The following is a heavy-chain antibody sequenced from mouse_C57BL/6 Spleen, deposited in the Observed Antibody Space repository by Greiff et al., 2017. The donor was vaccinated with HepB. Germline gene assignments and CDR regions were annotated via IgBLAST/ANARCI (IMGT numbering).Heavy chain of an antibody. CDR1: GYSITSGYY. CDR3: ARSYSNCVWYFDV. J-gene: IGHJ1*03. Sequence: EVQRVESGPGLVKPSPSLSLTCSVTGYSITSGYYWNWIRQFPGNKLEWVGYISYDGSNNYNPSLKNRIAITRDTSKNQVVLKLNSVTTEDTATYYCARSYSNCVWYFDVWGTGTTVTVSS. D-gene: IGHD2-5*01. CDR2: ISYDGSN. V-gene: IGHV3-6*01.